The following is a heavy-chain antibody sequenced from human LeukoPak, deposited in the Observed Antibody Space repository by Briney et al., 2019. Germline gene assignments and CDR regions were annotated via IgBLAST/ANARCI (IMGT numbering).Heavy chain of an antibody. CDR3: ARVLPADNYDLWSGYPYYFDY. J-gene: IGHJ4*02. Sequence: ASVKVSCKASGYTFTSYYMHWVRQAPGQGLEWMGIINPSGGSTSYAQKFQGRVTMTRDTSTSTVYMELSSLRSEDTAVYYCARVLPADNYDLWSGYPYYFDYWGQGTLVTVSS. CDR2: INPSGGST. CDR1: GYTFTSYY. V-gene: IGHV1-46*01. D-gene: IGHD3-3*01.